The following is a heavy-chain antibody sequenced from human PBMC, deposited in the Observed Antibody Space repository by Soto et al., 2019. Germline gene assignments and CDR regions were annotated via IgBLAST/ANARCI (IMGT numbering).Heavy chain of an antibody. CDR1: GYTLTELS. V-gene: IGHV1-24*01. CDR3: ATTWIFGVVIPKAHYYGMDV. CDR2: FDPEDGET. Sequence: ASVKVSCKVSGYTLTELSMHWVRQAPGKGLEWMGGFDPEDGETIYAQKFQGRVTMTEDTSTDTAYMELSSLRSEDTAVYYCATTWIFGVVIPKAHYYGMDVWGQGTTVTVSS. D-gene: IGHD3-3*01. J-gene: IGHJ6*02.